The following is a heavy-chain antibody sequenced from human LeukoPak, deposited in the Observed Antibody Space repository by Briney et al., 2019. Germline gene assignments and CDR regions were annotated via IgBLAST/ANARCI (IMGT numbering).Heavy chain of an antibody. CDR3: ASNPIVVVVAATPGWFDP. V-gene: IGHV4-34*01. Sequence: SETLSLTCAVYGGSFSGYYWSWIRQPPGKGLEWIGEINHSGSTNYNPSLKSRVTISVDTSKHQFSLKLSSVTAADTAVYYCASNPIVVVVAATPGWFDPWGQGTLVTVSS. J-gene: IGHJ5*02. CDR2: INHSGST. CDR1: GGSFSGYY. D-gene: IGHD2-15*01.